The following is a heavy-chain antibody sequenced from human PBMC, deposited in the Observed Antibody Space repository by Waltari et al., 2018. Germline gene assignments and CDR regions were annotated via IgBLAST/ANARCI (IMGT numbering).Heavy chain of an antibody. V-gene: IGHV3-21*01. CDR3: ARSRQQQDYYYGMDV. CDR2: ISSSSSYI. D-gene: IGHD6-13*01. J-gene: IGHJ6*02. Sequence: EVQLVESGGGLVKPGGSLRLSCAASGFTFSSYSMHWVRQAPGKGLEWVSSISSSSSYIYDADSVKGRFTISRDNAKNSLYLQMNSLRAEDTAVYYCARSRQQQDYYYGMDVWGQGTTVTVSS. CDR1: GFTFSSYS.